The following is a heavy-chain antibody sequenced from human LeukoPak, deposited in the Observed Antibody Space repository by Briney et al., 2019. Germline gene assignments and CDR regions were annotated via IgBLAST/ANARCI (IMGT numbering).Heavy chain of an antibody. CDR3: ARGDYYYGSSGYPGH. Sequence: GGSLRLSCAASGFTFSSYGMHWVRQAPGKGLEWVAVIWYDGNTKYYADSVKGRFTISRDNSKNTLYLQMNSLRAEDTAVYYCARGDYYYGSSGYPGHWGQGTLVTVSS. CDR2: IWYDGNTK. J-gene: IGHJ4*02. V-gene: IGHV3-33*01. CDR1: GFTFSSYG. D-gene: IGHD3-22*01.